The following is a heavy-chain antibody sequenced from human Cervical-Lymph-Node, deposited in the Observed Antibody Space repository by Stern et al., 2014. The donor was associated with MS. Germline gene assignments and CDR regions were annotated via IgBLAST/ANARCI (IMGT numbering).Heavy chain of an antibody. CDR1: GFSVATAGVG. Sequence: QITLKESGPTLVKPTQTVTLTCTLSGFSVATAGVGVGWIRQPPGKALEWLVLSYWADDKLYSPSLKNRLTIIKDTSKNQVVLTMTNVDPVDTATYYCAHSRVKYCRGGTCYSSLFDYWGQGTLVTVSS. J-gene: IGHJ4*02. V-gene: IGHV2-5*02. CDR2: SYWADDK. D-gene: IGHD2-15*01. CDR3: AHSRVKYCRGGTCYSSLFDY.